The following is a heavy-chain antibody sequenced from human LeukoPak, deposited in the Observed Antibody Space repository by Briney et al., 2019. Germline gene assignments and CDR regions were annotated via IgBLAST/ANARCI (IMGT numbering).Heavy chain of an antibody. D-gene: IGHD5/OR15-5a*01. V-gene: IGHV6-1*01. J-gene: IGHJ6*02. Sequence: KASQTLSLTCAISGDSVSSNSAAWNWIRQSPSRGLEWLGRTYYRSNWYNYYAVSVKSRITITPDTSKNQFSLQLNSVTPEDTAVYYCVRASVSYSYYTMDVWGPGTTVTVSS. CDR1: GDSVSSNSAA. CDR2: TYYRSNWYN. CDR3: VRASVSYSYYTMDV.